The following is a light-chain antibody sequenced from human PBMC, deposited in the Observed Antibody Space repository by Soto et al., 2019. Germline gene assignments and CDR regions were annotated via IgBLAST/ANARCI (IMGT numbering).Light chain of an antibody. CDR2: DAS. CDR1: QSVSSS. J-gene: IGKJ3*01. Sequence: EIVLAQSPDTLSLSPGERATLSCRASQSVSSSLAWYQQKPGQAPRLLIYDASNRAPGIPARFSGSGSGTDFTLTISSLEPEDFAVYYCQQRSNWPPEVTFGPGTKGDIK. CDR3: QQRSNWPPEVT. V-gene: IGKV3-11*01.